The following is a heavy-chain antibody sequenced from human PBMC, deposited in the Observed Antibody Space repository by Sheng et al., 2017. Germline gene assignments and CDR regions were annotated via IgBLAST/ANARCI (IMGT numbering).Heavy chain of an antibody. CDR3: AKDIGLSIAVARWGFDY. D-gene: IGHD6-19*01. V-gene: IGHV3-9*01. CDR2: ISWNSGTI. Sequence: EVLLVESGGGLVQPGRSLRLSCAVSGFTFDDYAMHWVRQAPGKGLEWVSGISWNSGTIGYADSVKGRFTISRDNAKKSLYLHMNSLRTEDTALYYCAKDIGLSIAVARWGFDYWGRGNPGHR. J-gene: IGHJ4*02. CDR1: GFTFDDYA.